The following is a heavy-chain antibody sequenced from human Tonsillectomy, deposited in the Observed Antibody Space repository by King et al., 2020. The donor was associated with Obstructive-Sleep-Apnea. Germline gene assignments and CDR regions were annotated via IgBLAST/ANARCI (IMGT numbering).Heavy chain of an antibody. J-gene: IGHJ3*02. Sequence: VQLVESGGGLVQPWGSLRLSCAASGFTVSSNYMSWVRQAPGKGLEWVSVIYSGGSTYYADSVKGRFTISRHNSKNTLYLQMNSLRAEDTAVYYCARDLGIAAANDAFDIWGQGTMVTVSS. CDR3: ARDLGIAAANDAFDI. CDR1: GFTVSSNY. V-gene: IGHV3-53*04. CDR2: IYSGGST. D-gene: IGHD6-13*01.